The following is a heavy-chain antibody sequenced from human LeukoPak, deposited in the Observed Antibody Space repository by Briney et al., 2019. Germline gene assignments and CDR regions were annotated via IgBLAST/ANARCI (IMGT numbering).Heavy chain of an antibody. V-gene: IGHV5-51*01. CDR2: INPSDSYT. CDR3: AGLVSRGVEVADKLPDY. CDR1: TYNFTTFW. J-gene: IGHJ4*02. D-gene: IGHD6-19*01. Sequence: GQSLKISCEGSTYNFTTFWIGWVRQMPGKGPEWMGIINPSDSYTKYSPSFQGQVTISVDKSISTAYLQWNSLKASDTAIYYCAGLVSRGVEVADKLPDYWGQGTLVTVSS.